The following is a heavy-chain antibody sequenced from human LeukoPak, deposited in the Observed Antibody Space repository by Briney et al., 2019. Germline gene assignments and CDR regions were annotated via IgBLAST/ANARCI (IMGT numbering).Heavy chain of an antibody. D-gene: IGHD3-22*01. Sequence: GGSLRLSCAASGFTFSSYAMSWVRQAPGKGLEWVSAIGGSGGSTYYADSVKGRFTISRDNSKNTLYLQMNSLRAEDTAVYYCAKRTYDSSGYGDYWGQGTLVTVSS. V-gene: IGHV3-23*01. CDR1: GFTFSSYA. CDR3: AKRTYDSSGYGDY. J-gene: IGHJ4*02. CDR2: IGGSGGST.